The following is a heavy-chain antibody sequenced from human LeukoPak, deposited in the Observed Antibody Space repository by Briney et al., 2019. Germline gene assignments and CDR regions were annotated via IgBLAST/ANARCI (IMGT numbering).Heavy chain of an antibody. D-gene: IGHD6-6*01. J-gene: IGHJ4*02. CDR1: GFSFSGHW. V-gene: IGHV3-74*01. Sequence: PGGSLRLSCIASGFSFSGHWMHWARQLPGKGLVWVSRISPTGSTTSYADSVKGRFTVSRDNAKNTLYLRVNNLRAEDTAVYYCARGPNSNWSGLDFWGQGTCSPSPQ. CDR2: ISPTGSTT. CDR3: ARGPNSNWSGLDF.